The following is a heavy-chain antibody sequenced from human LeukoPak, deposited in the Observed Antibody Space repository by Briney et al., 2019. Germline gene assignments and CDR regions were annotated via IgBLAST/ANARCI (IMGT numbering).Heavy chain of an antibody. CDR3: ARDEMITFGGVIVNH. V-gene: IGHV3-7*01. CDR1: GFTFSSCW. CDR2: IKQDGSEK. J-gene: IGHJ4*02. Sequence: PGGSLRLSCAASGFTFSSCWMSWVRQAPGKGLEWVASIKQDGSEKYYVDSVKGRFTISRDNAKNSLYLQMNSLRAEDTAVYYCARDEMITFGGVIVNHWGQGTLVTVSS. D-gene: IGHD3-16*02.